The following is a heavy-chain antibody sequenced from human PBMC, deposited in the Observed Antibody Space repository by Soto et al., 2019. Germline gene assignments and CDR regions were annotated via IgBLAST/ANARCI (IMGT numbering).Heavy chain of an antibody. Sequence: EVQLVESGGGLVQPGGSPRLSCAASGFTFSTYDMHWVRQASGKGLEWVSSIGHAGDTYYAGSVKGRFTISRDNAKNAFYLQMNSLGVGDTAVYYCASLGARIYWGQGSLVTVSS. D-gene: IGHD3-16*01. CDR1: GFTFSTYD. J-gene: IGHJ4*02. CDR3: ASLGARIY. CDR2: IGHAGDT. V-gene: IGHV3-13*04.